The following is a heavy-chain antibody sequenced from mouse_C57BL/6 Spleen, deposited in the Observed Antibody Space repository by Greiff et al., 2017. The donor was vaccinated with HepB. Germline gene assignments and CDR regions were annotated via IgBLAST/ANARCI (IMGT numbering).Heavy chain of an antibody. J-gene: IGHJ2*01. CDR3: ARGEAYGSLFDY. D-gene: IGHD1-1*01. V-gene: IGHV1-82*01. Sequence: VKLMESGPELVKPGASVKISCKASGYAFSSSWMNWVKQRPGKGLEWIGRIYPGDGDTNYNGKFKGKATLTADKSSSTAYMQLSSLTSEDSAVYFCARGEAYGSLFDYWGQGTTLTVSS. CDR1: GYAFSSSW. CDR2: IYPGDGDT.